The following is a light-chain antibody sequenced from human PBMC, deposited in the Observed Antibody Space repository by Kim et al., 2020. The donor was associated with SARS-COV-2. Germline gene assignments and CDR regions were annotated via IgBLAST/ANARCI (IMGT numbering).Light chain of an antibody. CDR2: GAS. CDR1: QIVVTRS. Sequence: ILLTQSPDTLSLSPGDTATLSCRASQIVVTRSLAWYQQKPGQSPRLLIYGASSRATGITGRFSGSGSGTDFTLTISSLEPEDSAVYYCHQYANSPPCSFGQGTKLEI. CDR3: HQYANSPPCS. V-gene: IGKV3-20*01. J-gene: IGKJ2*02.